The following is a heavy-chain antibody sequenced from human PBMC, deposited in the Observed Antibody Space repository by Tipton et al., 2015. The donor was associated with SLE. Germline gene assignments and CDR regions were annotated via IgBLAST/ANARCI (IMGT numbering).Heavy chain of an antibody. D-gene: IGHD3-10*01. Sequence: LRLSCTVSGASISTHYWSWIRQPPGKGLEWIGYISYTGNTNFNPSLKSRVTMSVATSKNQFSLVLNSVTASDTAMYYCARRGAYGSGSPTTFHYWGQGVLVTVSS. CDR1: GASISTHY. CDR3: ARRGAYGSGSPTTFHY. CDR2: ISYTGNT. V-gene: IGHV4-59*08. J-gene: IGHJ4*02.